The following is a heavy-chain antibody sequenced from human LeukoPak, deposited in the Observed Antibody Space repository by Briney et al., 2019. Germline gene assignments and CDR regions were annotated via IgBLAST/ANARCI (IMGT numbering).Heavy chain of an antibody. CDR1: GGSINSYY. Sequence: SETLSLTCTVSGGSINSYYWSWIRQPPGEGLEWIGYIYYSGITDYNPSLKCRVTISVDTSKNQFSLKLSSVTAADTAVYYCAKGVSSSWYGDLDYWGRGTLVTVSS. V-gene: IGHV4-59*01. D-gene: IGHD6-13*01. CDR3: AKGVSSSWYGDLDY. CDR2: IYYSGIT. J-gene: IGHJ4*02.